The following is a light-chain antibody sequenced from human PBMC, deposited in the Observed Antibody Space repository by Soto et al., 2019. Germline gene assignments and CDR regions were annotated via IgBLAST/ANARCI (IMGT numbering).Light chain of an antibody. CDR3: QQYNNWPLG. Sequence: EVVMTQSPATLSVSPVERATLSCGASQSVGSNLAWYQQKPGQAPRLLIYGASTRATGIPARFSGSGSGTEFTLIISSLRSEDFAVYYCQQYNNWPLGFGPGTKVDIK. J-gene: IGKJ3*01. CDR1: QSVGSN. CDR2: GAS. V-gene: IGKV3-15*01.